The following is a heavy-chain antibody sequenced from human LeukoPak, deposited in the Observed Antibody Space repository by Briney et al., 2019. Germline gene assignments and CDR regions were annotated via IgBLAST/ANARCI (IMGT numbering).Heavy chain of an antibody. D-gene: IGHD5-24*01. V-gene: IGHV4-34*12. CDR3: ASGAWATRLHS. CDR1: GESLNYYH. CDR2: VFAGKTT. J-gene: IGHJ4*02. Sequence: MASETLSLTCAVYGESLNYYHWSWIRQSPEKGLEWIGEVFAGKTTNYNPSLKSRVTISAVTSSNQFSLNLKSVTAADTAVYYCASGAWATRLHSWAQGTLVIVSS.